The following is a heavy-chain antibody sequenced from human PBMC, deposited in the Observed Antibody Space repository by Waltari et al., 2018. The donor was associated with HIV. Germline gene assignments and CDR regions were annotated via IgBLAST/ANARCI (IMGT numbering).Heavy chain of an antibody. V-gene: IGHV3-30*03. J-gene: IGHJ4*02. D-gene: IGHD1-1*01. CDR2: ISFDGSNQ. CDR3: ATGQQVWETWSQLDY. Sequence: QVQLVESGGGVVQPGRSLRLSCAASGFTFRNYGMPWVRPAPGKGLEWVVVISFDGSNQYYADSVRGRFTISRDNSKKKVFLQMNSLRLDDSALYYCATGQQVWETWSQLDYWGQGTLVTVSS. CDR1: GFTFRNYG.